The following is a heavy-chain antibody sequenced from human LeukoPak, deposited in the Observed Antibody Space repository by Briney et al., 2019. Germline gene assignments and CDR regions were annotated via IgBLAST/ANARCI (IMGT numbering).Heavy chain of an antibody. CDR2: IYSDDRA. CDR3: ARDLAGFQEPRYYYYMDV. J-gene: IGHJ6*03. V-gene: IGHV3-66*02. Sequence: GGSLRLSCVASGFTVSRNVMRWVRQAPGKGLEWVSLIYSDDRAFYADSVKGRFTISRNNSKNTLFLQMSSLKPEDMAIYYCARDLAGFQEPRYYYYMDVWGKGTTVTVSS. D-gene: IGHD1-14*01. CDR1: GFTVSRNV.